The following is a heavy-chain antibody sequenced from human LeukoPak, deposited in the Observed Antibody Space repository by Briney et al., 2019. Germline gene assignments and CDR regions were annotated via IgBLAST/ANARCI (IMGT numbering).Heavy chain of an antibody. CDR3: ARAGSSALSYYFDY. V-gene: IGHV3-30*03. Sequence: GWSLRLSCAVSGLAVSNFGMHWVRHAPGKGLEWVSVISYDGTKEYYADSVKGRLTISGERSKNTLHLPMNTLRTEPKAAYYCARAGSSALSYYFDYWGPGTPVTASS. D-gene: IGHD3-22*01. J-gene: IGHJ4*02. CDR2: ISYDGTKE. CDR1: GLAVSNFG.